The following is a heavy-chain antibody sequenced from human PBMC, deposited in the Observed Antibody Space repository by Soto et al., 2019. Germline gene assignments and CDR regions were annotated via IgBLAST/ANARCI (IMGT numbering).Heavy chain of an antibody. CDR1: GFTFSSYA. CDR2: ISGSGGST. Sequence: PGGSLRLSCAASGFTFSSYAMSWVRQAPGKGLEWVSAISGSGGSTYYADSVKGRFTISRDNSKNTLYLQMNSLRAEDTAVYYCAKPNYCSGCSCCSGSYCYYKSFRGKGASVTVSS. D-gene: IGHD2-15*01. CDR3: AKPNYCSGCSCCSGSYCYYKSF. V-gene: IGHV3-23*01. J-gene: IGHJ6*03.